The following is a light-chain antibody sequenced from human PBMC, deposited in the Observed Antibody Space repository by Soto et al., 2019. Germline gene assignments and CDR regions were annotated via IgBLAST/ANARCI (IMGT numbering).Light chain of an antibody. Sequence: DIQMTQSPTSLSASVGDRVTISCRASQSISTYLHWYRQKPGKAPRLLISAASSVQSGVPPRFSGTGSGTDFILTISSLRPEDIATYYCQQTYSAPPWTFGQGTSVEIK. CDR1: QSISTY. V-gene: IGKV1-39*01. CDR2: AAS. CDR3: QQTYSAPPWT. J-gene: IGKJ1*01.